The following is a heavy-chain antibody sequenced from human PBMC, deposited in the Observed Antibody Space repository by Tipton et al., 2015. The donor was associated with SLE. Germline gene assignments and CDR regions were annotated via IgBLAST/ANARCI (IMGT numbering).Heavy chain of an antibody. CDR2: INHSGST. CDR3: ASSHSSSRNKADY. CDR1: GGSISSGSYY. D-gene: IGHD6-13*01. Sequence: TLSLTCTVSGGSISSGSYYWSWIRQPPGKGLEWIGEINHSGSTNYNPSLKSRVTISVDTSKNQFSLKLSSVTAADTAVYYCASSHSSSRNKADYWGQGTLVTVSS. V-gene: IGHV4-39*07. J-gene: IGHJ4*02.